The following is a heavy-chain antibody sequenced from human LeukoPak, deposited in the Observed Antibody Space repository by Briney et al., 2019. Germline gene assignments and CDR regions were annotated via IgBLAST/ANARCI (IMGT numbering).Heavy chain of an antibody. J-gene: IGHJ4*02. CDR3: ARDAEFGSGWYRPGY. CDR1: GYTFTSYY. D-gene: IGHD6-19*01. CDR2: INPSGGST. V-gene: IGHV1-46*01. Sequence: ASVKVSCKASGYTFTSYYMHWVRQAPGQGLEWMGIINPSGGSTSYAQKFQGRVTMTRDTSTSTVYMELSSLRSEDTAVYYCARDAEFGSGWYRPGYWGQGTLVTVSS.